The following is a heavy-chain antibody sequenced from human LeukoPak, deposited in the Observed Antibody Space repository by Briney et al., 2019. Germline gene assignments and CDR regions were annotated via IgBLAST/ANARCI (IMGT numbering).Heavy chain of an antibody. Sequence: ESGPTLVKPTQTLTLTCTFSGFSLSTSGVGVGWIRQPPGKALEWLALIYWDDDKRYSPSLKSRLTITKDTSKNQVVLTMTNMDHVDTATYYCAHDSSGYYGFDYWGQGTLVTVSS. J-gene: IGHJ4*02. CDR3: AHDSSGYYGFDY. CDR1: GFSLSTSGVG. CDR2: IYWDDDK. V-gene: IGHV2-5*02. D-gene: IGHD3-22*01.